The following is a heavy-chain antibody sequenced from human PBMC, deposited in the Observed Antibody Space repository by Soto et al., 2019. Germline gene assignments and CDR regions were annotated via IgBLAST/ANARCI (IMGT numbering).Heavy chain of an antibody. V-gene: IGHV3-7*03. Sequence: GGSLRLSCEVSGFTFSFYWMSWVRQAPGKGLEWVANINQDGSEINFVDSVKGRFTVSRDNAKNLLYLQMNSLRVEDTAVYYCARDWSYSGFEDFWGQGTQVTVSS. CDR3: ARDWSYSGFEDF. CDR1: GFTFSFYW. CDR2: INQDGSEI. D-gene: IGHD5-12*01. J-gene: IGHJ4*02.